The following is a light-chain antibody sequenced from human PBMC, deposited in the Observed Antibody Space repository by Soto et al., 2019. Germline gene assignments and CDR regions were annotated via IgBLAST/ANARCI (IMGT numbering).Light chain of an antibody. J-gene: IGLJ2*01. CDR3: SSYTSITTPYVV. Sequence: QSALTQPASVSGSPGQSITISCTGTSSDVGAYNFVSWYQQHPGKAPKLMIYEVSRRPSGVSNRFSASKSGNTASLTISGLQPEDEADYYCSSYTSITTPYVVFGGGTKVTVL. CDR1: SSDVGAYNF. V-gene: IGLV2-14*01. CDR2: EVS.